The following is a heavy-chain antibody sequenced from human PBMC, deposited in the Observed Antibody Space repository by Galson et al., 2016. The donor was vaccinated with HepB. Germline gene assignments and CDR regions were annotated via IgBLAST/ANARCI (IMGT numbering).Heavy chain of an antibody. CDR2: IWNDGSKT. J-gene: IGHJ4*02. CDR1: GFIYSSYG. V-gene: IGHV3-33*01. D-gene: IGHD3-16*02. Sequence: SLRLSCAASGFIYSSYGFHWVRQAPGKGLVWLAVIWNDGSKTEYADSVRGRFAISRDTSKNTLYLQMDSLTAEDTAVYYCAREGVQDYLWGSYRYDGRAGLGRWGQGTLVTVSS. CDR3: AREGVQDYLWGSYRYDGRAGLGR.